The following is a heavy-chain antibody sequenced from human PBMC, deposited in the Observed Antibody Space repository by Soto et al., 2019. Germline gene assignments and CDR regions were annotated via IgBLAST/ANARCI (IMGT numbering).Heavy chain of an antibody. D-gene: IGHD6-13*01. V-gene: IGHV1-18*01. J-gene: IGHJ5*02. Sequence: QVQLVQSGAEVKKPGASVKVSCKASGYTFTSYGISWVRQAPGQGLEWMGWISAYNGNTNYAQKLQGRVTMTTDTSTSTAYMEPRSLSSDDTALYSCARVPVSSSSWGGGNHWGQGTLVTVSS. CDR2: ISAYNGNT. CDR3: ARVPVSSSSWGGGNH. CDR1: GYTFTSYG.